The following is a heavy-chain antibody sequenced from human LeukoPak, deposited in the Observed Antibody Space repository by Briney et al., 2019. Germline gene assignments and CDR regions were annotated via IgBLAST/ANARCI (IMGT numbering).Heavy chain of an antibody. CDR1: GYTFTSYY. V-gene: IGHV1-46*01. Sequence: VASVKVSCKASGYTFTSYYMHWVRQAPGQGLEWMGLINPSGGSTSYAQKFQGRVTMTRDMSTSTVYMELSSLRSEDTAVYYCARSEWEHYDSSGYYGWFDPWGQGTLVTVSS. J-gene: IGHJ5*02. CDR2: INPSGGST. D-gene: IGHD3-22*01. CDR3: ARSEWEHYDSSGYYGWFDP.